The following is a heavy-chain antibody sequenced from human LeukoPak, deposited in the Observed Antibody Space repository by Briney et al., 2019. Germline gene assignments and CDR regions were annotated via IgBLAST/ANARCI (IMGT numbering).Heavy chain of an antibody. CDR1: GGSISSHY. D-gene: IGHD1-26*01. J-gene: IGHJ6*03. V-gene: IGHV4-59*11. Sequence: SETLSLTCTVSGGSISSHYWSWIRQPPGKGLEWIGYIYYSGSTNYNPSLKSRVTISVDTSKNQFSLKLSSVTAADTAVYCCARVGVRGGTYYYYYMDVWGKGTTVTVSS. CDR3: ARVGVRGGTYYYYYMDV. CDR2: IYYSGST.